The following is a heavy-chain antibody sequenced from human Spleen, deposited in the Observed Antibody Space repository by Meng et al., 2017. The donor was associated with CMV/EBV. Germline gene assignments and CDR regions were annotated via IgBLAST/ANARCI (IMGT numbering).Heavy chain of an antibody. CDR2: IKGDGSEE. J-gene: IGHJ4*02. CDR1: RFTFSSSG. CDR3: ARDMRSSSYPLRY. D-gene: IGHD6-6*01. V-gene: IGHV3-7*01. Sequence: GGSLRLSCAASRFTFSSSGMHWVRQAPGKGLEWVANIKGDGSEEYYVDSVKGRFTISRDNAKNSLYLQMNSLRAEDTAVYYCARDMRSSSYPLRYWGQGTLVTVSS.